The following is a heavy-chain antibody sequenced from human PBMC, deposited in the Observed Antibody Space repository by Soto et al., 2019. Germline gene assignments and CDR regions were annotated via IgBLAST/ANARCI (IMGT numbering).Heavy chain of an antibody. J-gene: IGHJ6*02. CDR1: GYTFTSYG. Sequence: GASVKVSCKASGYTFTSYGISWVRQAPGQGLEWMGWISAYNGNTNYAQKLQGRVTMTTDTSTSTAYMELRSLRSDDTAVYYCARDGIAAAGTGGPYYYGMDVWGQGTTVTVS. CDR2: ISAYNGNT. V-gene: IGHV1-18*04. CDR3: ARDGIAAAGTGGPYYYGMDV. D-gene: IGHD6-13*01.